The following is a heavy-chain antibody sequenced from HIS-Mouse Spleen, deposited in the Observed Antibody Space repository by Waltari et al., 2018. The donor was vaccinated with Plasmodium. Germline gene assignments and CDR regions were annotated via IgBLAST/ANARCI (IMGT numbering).Heavy chain of an antibody. J-gene: IGHJ2*01. Sequence: EVQLVESGGGLVQPGGSLRLSCAASGFTFSRDWMSWVRQAPGKGLEWVANIKQDGSEKYYVDSVKGRFTISRDNAKYSLYLQMNSLRAEDTAVYYCASSWYWYFDLWGRGTLVTVSS. CDR2: IKQDGSEK. CDR3: ASSWYWYFDL. D-gene: IGHD6-13*01. CDR1: GFTFSRDW. V-gene: IGHV3-7*01.